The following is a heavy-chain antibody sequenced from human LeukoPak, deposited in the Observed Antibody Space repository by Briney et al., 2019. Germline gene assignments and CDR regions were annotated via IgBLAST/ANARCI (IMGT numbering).Heavy chain of an antibody. D-gene: IGHD3-10*01. CDR3: ARDEGYYYGSGSYYNPQYFQH. CDR2: INPNSGCT. Sequence: ASVKVSCKASGYTFTGYYMHWVRQAPGQGLEWMGWINPNSGCTNYAQKFQGRVTMTRDTSISTAYMELSRLRSDDTAVYYCARDEGYYYGSGSYYNPQYFQHWGQGTLVTVSS. J-gene: IGHJ1*01. V-gene: IGHV1-2*02. CDR1: GYTFTGYY.